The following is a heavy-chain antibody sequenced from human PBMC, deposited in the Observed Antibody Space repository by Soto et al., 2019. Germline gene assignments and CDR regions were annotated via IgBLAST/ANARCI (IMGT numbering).Heavy chain of an antibody. CDR1: GGSFSGYY. V-gene: IGHV4-34*01. CDR2: INHSGST. J-gene: IGHJ5*02. CDR3: ARKRWFDP. Sequence: QVQLQQWGAGLLKPSETLSLTCAVYGGSFSGYYWSWIRHPPGKGLEWIGEINHSGSTNYNPSLKSRVTISVDTSKNQFSLKLSSVTAADTAVYYCARKRWFDPWGQGTLVTVSS.